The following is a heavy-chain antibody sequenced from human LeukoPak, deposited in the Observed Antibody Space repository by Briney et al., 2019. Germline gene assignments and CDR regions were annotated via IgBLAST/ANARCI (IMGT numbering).Heavy chain of an antibody. CDR2: ISYNGVNK. CDR3: ARDLDNGWYSSSWYFDY. CDR1: GFTFSDYA. Sequence: PGGSLRLSCAASGFTFSDYAMHWVRQAPGKGLEWVTLISYNGVNKYYADSVKGRFTISRDNSKNTLYLQMNSLRAEDTAVYYCARDLDNGWYSSSWYFDYWGQGTLVTVSS. J-gene: IGHJ4*02. D-gene: IGHD6-13*01. V-gene: IGHV3-30-3*01.